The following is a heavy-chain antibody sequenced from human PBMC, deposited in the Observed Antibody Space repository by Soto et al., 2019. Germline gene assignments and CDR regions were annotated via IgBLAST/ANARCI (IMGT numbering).Heavy chain of an antibody. CDR2: IYSSGST. Sequence: SETLSLTCTVSGGSISSSRYYWGLFRQPPGKGLEWIGSIYSSGSTYYNPSLKSRVTISVDTSKSEFSVRLSFVTAADTAVYFCSRLSETGMDYYGMDVWGEGTRVT. V-gene: IGHV4-39*01. CDR1: GGSISSSRYY. CDR3: SRLSETGMDYYGMDV. J-gene: IGHJ6*02. D-gene: IGHD1-1*01.